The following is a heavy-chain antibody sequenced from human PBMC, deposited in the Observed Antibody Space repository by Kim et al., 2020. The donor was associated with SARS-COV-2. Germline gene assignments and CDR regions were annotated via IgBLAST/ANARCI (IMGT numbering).Heavy chain of an antibody. J-gene: IGHJ5*02. Sequence: VKGRFPLPRDNAKNSLYLQMNSLRAEDTAVYYCARDRGVGNYRYSNWFDPWGQGTLVTVSS. V-gene: IGHV3-21*01. CDR3: ARDRGVGNYRYSNWFDP. D-gene: IGHD4-4*01.